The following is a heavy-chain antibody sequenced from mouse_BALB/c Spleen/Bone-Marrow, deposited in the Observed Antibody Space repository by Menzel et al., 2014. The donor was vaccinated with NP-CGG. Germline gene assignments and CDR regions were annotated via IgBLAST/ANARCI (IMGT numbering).Heavy chain of an antibody. CDR1: GYAFTNYL. J-gene: IGHJ4*01. D-gene: IGHD4-1*01. CDR3: ARCLTGTSALDF. Sequence: QVQLQQSGAELVRPGTSVKVSCKASGYAFTNYLIEWVKQRPGQGLEWIGVINPGSGGTNYNEKFRGKATLTADKSSSTAYMQLSSLTSDDSAVYFCARCLTGTSALDFGGQGTSVTVSS. CDR2: INPGSGGT. V-gene: IGHV1-54*01.